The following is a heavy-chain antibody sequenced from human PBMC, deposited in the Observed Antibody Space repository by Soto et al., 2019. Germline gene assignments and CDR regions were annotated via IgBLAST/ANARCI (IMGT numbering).Heavy chain of an antibody. CDR3: GKIFFCSPPGGWFDP. J-gene: IGHJ5*01. Sequence: GGSLRLSCAASGFTFSSYAMSWVRQAPGKGLEWVSAISGSGGSTYYADSVKGRFTISRDNSKNTLYLQMNSLRAEDTAVYYWGKIFFCSPPGGWFDPGGKEPRFTVS. CDR1: GFTFSSYA. D-gene: IGHD3-3*01. V-gene: IGHV3-23*01. CDR2: ISGSGGST.